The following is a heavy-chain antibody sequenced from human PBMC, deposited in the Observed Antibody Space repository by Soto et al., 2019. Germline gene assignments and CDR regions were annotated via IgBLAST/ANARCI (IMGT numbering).Heavy chain of an antibody. J-gene: IGHJ5*02. V-gene: IGHV1-3*01. CDR3: ARVLPYCSGGSCYSNGWFAP. Sequence: QVQLVKSGAEVKKPGASVKVSCKASGYTFTSYAMHWVRQAPGQRLAWMGWINASNGKTKYSQMFQGKVTITRDTSASTAYMKQSSLNSEDTAVYYCARVLPYCSGGSCYSNGWFAPWCQGTLVTVSS. CDR1: GYTFTSYA. CDR2: INASNGKT. D-gene: IGHD2-15*01.